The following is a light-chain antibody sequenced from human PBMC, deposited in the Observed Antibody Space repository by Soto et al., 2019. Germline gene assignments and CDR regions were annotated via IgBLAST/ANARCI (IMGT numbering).Light chain of an antibody. J-gene: IGKJ1*01. CDR3: LQDYNCPLT. Sequence: AIQMTQSPSSLSASVGDRVTITCRASQGNRNELGWYQQRPGKAPRLLIYAASTLESGGPSRFSASGSGTDFTLTISSLGPEDFATYYCLQDYNCPLTFGQGTKVAIK. V-gene: IGKV1-6*01. CDR1: QGNRNE. CDR2: AAS.